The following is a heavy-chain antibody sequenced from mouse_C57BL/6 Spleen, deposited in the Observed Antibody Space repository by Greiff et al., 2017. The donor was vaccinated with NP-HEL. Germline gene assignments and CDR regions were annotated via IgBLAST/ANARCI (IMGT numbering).Heavy chain of an antibody. Sequence: VQGVEPGAELVKPGASVKVSCKASGYTFTSYWMHWVKQRPGQGLEWIGRIHPSDSDTNYNQKFKGKATLTVDKSSSTAYMQLSSLTSEDSAVYYCAIPSGPLYAMDYWGQGTSVTVSS. V-gene: IGHV1-74*01. CDR2: IHPSDSDT. CDR1: GYTFTSYW. CDR3: AIPSGPLYAMDY. J-gene: IGHJ4*01.